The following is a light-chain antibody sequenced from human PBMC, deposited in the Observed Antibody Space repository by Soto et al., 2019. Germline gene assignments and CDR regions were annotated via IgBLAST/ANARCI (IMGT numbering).Light chain of an antibody. J-gene: IGLJ1*01. CDR1: SSDVGGYNY. Sequence: QSVLTQPPSASGSPGQSVTISCTGTSSDVGGYNYVSWYQQHPGKAPKLMIYEVSKRPSGVPDRFSGSKSGNTSSLTVSGLQAEDEGDYYCSSYAGSNHFVFGTGTKVTVL. CDR2: EVS. CDR3: SSYAGSNHFV. V-gene: IGLV2-8*01.